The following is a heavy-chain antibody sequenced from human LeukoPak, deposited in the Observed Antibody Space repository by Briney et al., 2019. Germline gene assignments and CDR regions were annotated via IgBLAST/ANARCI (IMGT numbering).Heavy chain of an antibody. CDR3: ARRIAAARWFDP. V-gene: IGHV4-39*01. D-gene: IGHD6-13*01. CDR1: GGSISSGDYY. Sequence: TASETLSLTCTVSGGSISSGDYYWSWIRQPPGRGLEWIGNIYYSGSTYYNPSLKSRVTISVDTSKNQFSLNLGSVTAADTAMYYCARRIAAARWFDPWGQGTLVTVSS. J-gene: IGHJ5*02. CDR2: IYYSGST.